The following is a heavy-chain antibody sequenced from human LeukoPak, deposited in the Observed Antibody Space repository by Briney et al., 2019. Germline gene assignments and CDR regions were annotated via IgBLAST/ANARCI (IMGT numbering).Heavy chain of an antibody. Sequence: SETLSLTCAVYGGSFSGYYWSWIRQPPGKGLEWIGEINHSGSTNYNPSLKSRVTKSVDTSKNQFSLKLSSVTAADTAVYYCARQPTEYCTNGVWCFFDYWGQGTLVTVSS. D-gene: IGHD2-8*01. CDR2: INHSGST. J-gene: IGHJ4*02. CDR3: ARQPTEYCTNGVWCFFDY. CDR1: GGSFSGYY. V-gene: IGHV4-34*01.